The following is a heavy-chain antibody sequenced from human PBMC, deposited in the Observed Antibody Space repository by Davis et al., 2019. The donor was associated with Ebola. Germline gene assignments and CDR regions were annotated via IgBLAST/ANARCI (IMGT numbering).Heavy chain of an antibody. CDR3: ARHGAVTTDYYYGMDV. V-gene: IGHV5-10-1*01. J-gene: IGHJ6*02. Sequence: GGSLSLSCKGSGYSFTSYWISWVRQMPGKGLEWMGRIDPSDSYTNYSPSFQGHVTISADKSISTAYLQWSSLKASDTAMYYCARHGAVTTDYYYGMDVWGQGTTVTVSS. CDR2: IDPSDSYT. CDR1: GYSFTSYW. D-gene: IGHD4-11*01.